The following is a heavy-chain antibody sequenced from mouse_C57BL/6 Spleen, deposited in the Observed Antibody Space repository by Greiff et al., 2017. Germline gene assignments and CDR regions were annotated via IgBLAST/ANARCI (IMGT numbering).Heavy chain of an antibody. V-gene: IGHV2-9-1*01. CDR3: ARADYYGSSWFAY. CDR1: GFSLTSYA. D-gene: IGHD1-1*01. Sequence: VQLVESGPGLVAPSQSLSITCTVSGFSLTSYAISWVRQPPGKGLEWLGVIWTGGGTNYKSAFKSRLSISKDNSKSQVFVKMNSLQTDDTARYYCARADYYGSSWFAYWGQGTLVTVSA. CDR2: IWTGGGT. J-gene: IGHJ3*01.